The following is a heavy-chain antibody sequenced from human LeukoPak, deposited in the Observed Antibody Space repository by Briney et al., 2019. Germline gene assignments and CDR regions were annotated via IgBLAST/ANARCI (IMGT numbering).Heavy chain of an antibody. CDR3: ARSRAVVVPAATPPPGY. CDR1: GGTFSSYA. V-gene: IGHV1-69*01. CDR2: IIPIFGTA. J-gene: IGHJ4*02. D-gene: IGHD2-2*01. Sequence: SVNVSCKASGGTFSSYAISWVRQAPGQGLEWMGGIIPIFGTANYAQKFQGRVTITGDESTSTAYTELSSLRSEDTAVYYCARSRAVVVPAATPPPGYWGQGTLVTVSS.